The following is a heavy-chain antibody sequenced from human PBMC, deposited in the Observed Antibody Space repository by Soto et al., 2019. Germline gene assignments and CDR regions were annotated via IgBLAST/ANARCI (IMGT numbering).Heavy chain of an antibody. CDR2: IYYSGST. V-gene: IGHV4-61*01. Sequence: LSLTCTVSGGSVSSGSYYWSWIRPPPGKGLEWIGYIYYSGSTNYNPSLKSRVTISVDTSKNQFSLKLSSVTAADTAVYYCAREARSGNNWFDPWGQGTLVTVSS. CDR1: GGSVSSGSYY. CDR3: AREARSGNNWFDP. J-gene: IGHJ5*02. D-gene: IGHD3-3*01.